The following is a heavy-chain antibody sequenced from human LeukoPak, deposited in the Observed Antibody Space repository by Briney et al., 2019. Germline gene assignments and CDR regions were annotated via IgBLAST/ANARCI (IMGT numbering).Heavy chain of an antibody. CDR3: ARDIFFYDILTGYPRGDAFDI. Sequence: GGSLRLSCAASGFTFSSYGMHWVRQAPGKGLEWVAVISYDGSNKYYADSVKGRFTISRDNSKNTLYLQMNSLRAEDTAVYYCARDIFFYDILTGYPRGDAFDIWGQGTMVTVSS. J-gene: IGHJ3*02. CDR2: ISYDGSNK. V-gene: IGHV3-30*03. D-gene: IGHD3-9*01. CDR1: GFTFSSYG.